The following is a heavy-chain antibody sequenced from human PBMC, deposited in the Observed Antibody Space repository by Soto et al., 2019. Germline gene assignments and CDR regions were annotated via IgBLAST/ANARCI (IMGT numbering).Heavy chain of an antibody. J-gene: IGHJ4*02. CDR3: ARALVSDYDTDY. Sequence: QVQLVQSGAEVKKPGSSVKVSCKASGGTFSSYPISWVRQAPGQGLEWMGRIIPVLGIPNYAQKFQGRVTITADKSTSTAYMELSSLRSEDTAVYYCARALVSDYDTDYGGQGTLVTVSS. D-gene: IGHD5-12*01. V-gene: IGHV1-69*02. CDR1: GGTFSSYP. CDR2: IIPVLGIP.